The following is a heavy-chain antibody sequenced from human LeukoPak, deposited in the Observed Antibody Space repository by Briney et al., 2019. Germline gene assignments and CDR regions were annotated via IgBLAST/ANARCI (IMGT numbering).Heavy chain of an antibody. J-gene: IGHJ5*02. CDR2: IYWNDDK. CDR3: AHRDYAFIRGWFDP. CDR1: GFSLSTSGVG. V-gene: IGHV2-5*01. D-gene: IGHD3-3*01. Sequence: KESGPTLVKPTQTLTLTCTFSGFSLSTSGVGVGWIRQPPGKALEWLALIYWNDDKRYSPSLKSRLTITKDTSKNQVVLTMTNMDPVDTATYYCAHRDYAFIRGWFDPWGQGTLVTVSS.